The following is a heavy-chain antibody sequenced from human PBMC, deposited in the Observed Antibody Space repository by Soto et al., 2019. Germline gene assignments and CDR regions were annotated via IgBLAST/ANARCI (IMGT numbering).Heavy chain of an antibody. D-gene: IGHD6-13*01. CDR3: ARARIGAAGTVAYFDY. CDR2: ISSDGSRD. V-gene: IGHV3-30-3*01. Sequence: QVQLVESGGGVVQPGRSLRLSCTASGFRFSSFAMHWVRQTLGKGLVWVAVISSDGSRDYYADSVKGRFTISRDNSNNTLYLQMGSLGGDDTSVYFCARARIGAAGTVAYFDYWGQGTLVTVSS. J-gene: IGHJ4*02. CDR1: GFRFSSFA.